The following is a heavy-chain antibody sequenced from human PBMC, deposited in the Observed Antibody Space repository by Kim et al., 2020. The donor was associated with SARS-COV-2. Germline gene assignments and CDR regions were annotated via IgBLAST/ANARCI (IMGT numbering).Heavy chain of an antibody. D-gene: IGHD3-10*01. CDR3: AREDMVRGVISFYAFDI. CDR2: INPSGGST. Sequence: ASVKVSCKASGYTFTSYYMHWVRQAPGQGLEWMGIINPSGGSTSYAQKFQGRVTMTRDTSTSTVYMELSSLRSEDTAVYYFAREDMVRGVISFYAFDIWGQGTMVTVSS. CDR1: GYTFTSYY. J-gene: IGHJ3*02. V-gene: IGHV1-46*01.